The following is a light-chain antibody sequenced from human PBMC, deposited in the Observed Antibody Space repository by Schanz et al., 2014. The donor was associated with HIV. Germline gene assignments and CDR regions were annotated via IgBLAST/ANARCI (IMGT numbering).Light chain of an antibody. V-gene: IGLV2-14*03. CDR3: CSLAASLTRV. Sequence: QSALTQPASVSGSPGQSITISCTGTNSDIGGYNFVSWYQQHADKAPKLIIYDVTSRPSGVSNRFSGSKSGNTASLTISGLQAEDEADYFCCSLAASLTRVFGTGTKLTVL. CDR1: NSDIGGYNF. CDR2: DVT. J-gene: IGLJ1*01.